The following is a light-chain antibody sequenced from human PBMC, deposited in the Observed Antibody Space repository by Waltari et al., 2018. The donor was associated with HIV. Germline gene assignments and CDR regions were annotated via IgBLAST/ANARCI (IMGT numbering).Light chain of an antibody. Sequence: DIQMTQSPSSLSASVGDRVTITCRASESITTRLNWYQQKPGKAPNLLIYGASTLQSGVPSRFSGSGSGTDFTLTISSLQPEDFATYFCQQSYITALTFGGGTRVEIK. V-gene: IGKV1-39*01. CDR3: QQSYITALT. CDR2: GAS. CDR1: ESITTR. J-gene: IGKJ4*01.